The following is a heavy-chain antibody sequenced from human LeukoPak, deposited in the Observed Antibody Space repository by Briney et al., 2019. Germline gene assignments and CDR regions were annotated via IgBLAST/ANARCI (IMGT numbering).Heavy chain of an antibody. J-gene: IGHJ6*03. CDR1: GFTFSSHA. V-gene: IGHV3-23*01. CDR2: VSGSGDNT. Sequence: PGRSLRLSCAASGFTFSSHAMSWVRQAPGKGLEWVSAVSGSGDNTYYADSVKGRFTISRDNSKNTLYLHMSSLRAEDTAVYYCACTAYYYYYLDVWGKGTRSPSP. D-gene: IGHD5-18*01. CDR3: ACTAYYYYYLDV.